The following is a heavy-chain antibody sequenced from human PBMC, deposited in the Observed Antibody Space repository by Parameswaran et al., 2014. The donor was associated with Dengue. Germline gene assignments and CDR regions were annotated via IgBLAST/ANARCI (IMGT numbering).Heavy chain of an antibody. CDR3: AKDRFFQYYDSSGSPTKEGDCFDY. D-gene: IGHD3-22*01. J-gene: IGHJ4*02. V-gene: IGHV3-23*01. Sequence: SNARGSARLQGRGWEWVSAISGSGGSTYYADSVKGRFTISRDNSKNTLYLQMNSLRAEDTAVYYCAKDRFFQYYDSSGSPTKEGDCFDYWGQGTLVTVS. CDR2: ISGSGGST. CDR1: SNA.